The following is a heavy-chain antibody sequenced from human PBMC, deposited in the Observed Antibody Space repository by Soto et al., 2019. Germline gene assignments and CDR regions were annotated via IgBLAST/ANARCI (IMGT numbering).Heavy chain of an antibody. Sequence: SETLSLTCTVSGDSISSEGYHWSWIRQSPGKGLEWIGYIYNGGRTFYRPSLESRINMSLDATKNSYSLRLTSVTAADTAVYYCATAPVGMDSINFFDHWGQGILVTVSS. CDR2: IYNGGRT. J-gene: IGHJ4*02. CDR1: GDSISSEGYH. V-gene: IGHV4-30-4*01. D-gene: IGHD2-8*01. CDR3: ATAPVGMDSINFFDH.